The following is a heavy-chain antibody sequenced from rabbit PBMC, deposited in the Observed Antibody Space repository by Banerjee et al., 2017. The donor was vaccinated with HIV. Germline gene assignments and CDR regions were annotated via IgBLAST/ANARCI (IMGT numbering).Heavy chain of an antibody. CDR2: IYVGSGGGT. J-gene: IGHJ4*01. CDR3: ARAGEGGDGYLNL. Sequence: QSLEESGGDLVKPGASLTLTCTASGFSFSSNDYMCWVRQAPGKGLEWIACIYVGSGGGTKYPSWAKGRFTISKTSSTTVTLQMASLTVADTATYFCARAGEGGDGYLNLWGPGTLVTVS. CDR1: GFSFSSNDY. D-gene: IGHD5-1*01. V-gene: IGHV1S40*01.